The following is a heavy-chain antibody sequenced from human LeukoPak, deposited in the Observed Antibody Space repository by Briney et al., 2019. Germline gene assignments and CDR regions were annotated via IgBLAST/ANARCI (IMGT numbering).Heavy chain of an antibody. Sequence: GESLKISCKGSGYSFSSDWIGWVRQMPGNGLEWMAIIYPADSDTRYNPSFQGQVTISADTSISTAYLQWSSLKASDTAMYYCARLGVGYCSSTSCYTGAFDIWGQGTMVTVSS. CDR3: ARLGVGYCSSTSCYTGAFDI. CDR1: GYSFSSDW. D-gene: IGHD2-2*02. J-gene: IGHJ3*02. V-gene: IGHV5-51*01. CDR2: IYPADSDT.